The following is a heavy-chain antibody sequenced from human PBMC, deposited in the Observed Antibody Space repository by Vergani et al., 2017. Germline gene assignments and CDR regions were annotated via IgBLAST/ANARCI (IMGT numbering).Heavy chain of an antibody. CDR2: IIPILGIA. Sequence: QVQLVQSGAEVKKPGSSVKVSCKASGGTFSSYTISWVRQAPGQGLEWMGRIIPILGIANYAQKFQGRVTITADESTSTAYMELSSLRSEDTAVYYCARERRSGSTSPWGFDPWGQGTLVTVSS. V-gene: IGHV1-69*08. CDR1: GGTFSSYT. D-gene: IGHD2-2*01. CDR3: ARERRSGSTSPWGFDP. J-gene: IGHJ5*02.